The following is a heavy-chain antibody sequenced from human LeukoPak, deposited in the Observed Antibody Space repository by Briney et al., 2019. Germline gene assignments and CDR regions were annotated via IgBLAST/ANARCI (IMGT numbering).Heavy chain of an antibody. J-gene: IGHJ4*02. D-gene: IGHD7-27*01. CDR2: INHSGST. CDR3: VSNTGTVFDY. CDR1: GGSFSGYY. V-gene: IGHV4-34*01. Sequence: SETLSLTCAVYGGSFSGYYWSWIRQPPGKGLEWIGEINHSGSTNYNPSLRSRVTISLEMSKHQFSLNLTSVTAADTAVYYCVSNTGTVFDYWGQGALVTVSS.